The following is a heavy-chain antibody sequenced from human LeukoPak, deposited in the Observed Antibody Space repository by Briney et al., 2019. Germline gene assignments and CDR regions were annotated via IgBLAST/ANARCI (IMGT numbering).Heavy chain of an antibody. V-gene: IGHV4-59*01. CDR3: ARNLMITFGGVIVHGWFDP. CDR2: IYYSGST. CDR1: GGSISSYY. Sequence: SGTLSLTCTVSGGSISSYYWSWIRQPPGKGLEWIGYIYYSGSTNYNPSLKSRVTISVDTSKNRFSLKLSSVTAADTAVYYCARNLMITFGGVIVHGWFDPWGQGTLVTVSS. J-gene: IGHJ5*02. D-gene: IGHD3-16*02.